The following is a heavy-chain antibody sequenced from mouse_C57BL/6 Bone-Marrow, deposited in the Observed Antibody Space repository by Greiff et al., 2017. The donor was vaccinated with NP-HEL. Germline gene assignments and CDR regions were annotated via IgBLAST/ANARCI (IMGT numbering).Heavy chain of an antibody. CDR1: GFSLTSYG. CDR2: IWRGGST. V-gene: IGHV2-5*01. J-gene: IGHJ1*03. D-gene: IGHD1-1*01. CDR3: AKRRDYGSSYWYFDV. Sequence: QVQLQQPGPGLVQPSQSLSITCTVSGFSLTSYGVHWVRQSPGKGLEWLGVIWRGGSTDYNAAFMSRLSITKDNSKSQVFFKMNSLQADDTAIYYCAKRRDYGSSYWYFDVWGTGTTVTVSS.